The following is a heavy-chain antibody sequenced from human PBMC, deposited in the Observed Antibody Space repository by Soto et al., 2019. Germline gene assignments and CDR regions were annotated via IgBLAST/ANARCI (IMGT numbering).Heavy chain of an antibody. V-gene: IGHV3-23*01. J-gene: IGHJ4*02. CDR1: GFTFSNYA. CDR3: AKDRLAGGFDY. D-gene: IGHD3-16*01. CDR2: VSATAGTT. Sequence: GGSLRLSCAASGFTFSNYAMSWVRQAPGKGLEWVSLVSATAGTTYYTDSVKGRFTISGDNSRNTVYLQMNSLRSDDTAVYYCAKDRLAGGFDYWGQGTLVTVSS.